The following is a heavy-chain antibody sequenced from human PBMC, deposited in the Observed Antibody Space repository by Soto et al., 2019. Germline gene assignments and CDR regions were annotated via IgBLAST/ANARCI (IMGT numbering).Heavy chain of an antibody. CDR3: AHIPNSHQYGWLDP. V-gene: IGHV2-5*02. Sequence: QITLKESGPTLVKPTQTLTLTCTFSGFSLTTRGVGVGWIRQPPGKALECLALIYSDDDKRYCPSLQSRLSITKDTGKNQVVLTMTNVDPLDTATYYCAHIPNSHQYGWLDPWGQGTLVSVSA. D-gene: IGHD1-26*01. CDR1: GFSLTTRGVG. J-gene: IGHJ5*02. CDR2: IYSDDDK.